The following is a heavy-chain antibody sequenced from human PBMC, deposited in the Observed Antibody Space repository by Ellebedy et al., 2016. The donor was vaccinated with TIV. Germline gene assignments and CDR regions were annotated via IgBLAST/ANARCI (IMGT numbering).Heavy chain of an antibody. D-gene: IGHD1-26*01. CDR3: AKDMVFGDGKWEIDV. CDR2: ISSTSSRT. V-gene: IGHV3-23*01. J-gene: IGHJ6*02. CDR1: GFTFSSYA. Sequence: PGGSLRLSCAASGFTFSSYAMSWVRQAPGKGLEWVSTISSTSSRTYYADSVKGRFTISRDNSRSTLYLQMNSLRAEDSAVYYCAKDMVFGDGKWEIDVWGQGTTVTVSS.